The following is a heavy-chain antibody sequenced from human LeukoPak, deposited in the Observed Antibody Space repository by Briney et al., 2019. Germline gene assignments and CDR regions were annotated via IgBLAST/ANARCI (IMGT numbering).Heavy chain of an antibody. J-gene: IGHJ5*02. Sequence: SQTLSLTCAVSGGSISSGGYSWSWLRQPPGKGLEWIGYIYHSGSTNYNPSLKSRVTISVDTSKNQFSLKLSSVTAADTAVYYCASPRPYYYGSGSYSIGFDPWGQGTLVTVSS. CDR2: IYHSGST. CDR1: GGSISSGGYS. CDR3: ASPRPYYYGSGSYSIGFDP. D-gene: IGHD3-10*01. V-gene: IGHV4-30-2*01.